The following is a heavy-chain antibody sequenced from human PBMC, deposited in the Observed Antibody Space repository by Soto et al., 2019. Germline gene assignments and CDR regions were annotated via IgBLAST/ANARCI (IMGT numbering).Heavy chain of an antibody. CDR3: ARVGIAARGGFDY. CDR1: GFTFSSYS. CDR2: ISSSSSTI. V-gene: IGHV3-48*02. D-gene: IGHD6-6*01. J-gene: IGHJ4*02. Sequence: EVQLVESGGGLVQPGGSLRLSCAASGFTFSSYSMNWVRQAPGKGLEWVSYISSSSSTIYYADSVKGRFTIARDNAKISLYLQMNSLRDEDTSVYYCARVGIAARGGFDYWGQGTLVTVSS.